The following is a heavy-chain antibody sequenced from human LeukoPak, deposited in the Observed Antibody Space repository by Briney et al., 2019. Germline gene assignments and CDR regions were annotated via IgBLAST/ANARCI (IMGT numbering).Heavy chain of an antibody. CDR2: IIPIFGTA. J-gene: IGHJ4*02. CDR3: ARDPGLEMATNPYYFDY. Sequence: SVKVSCKASGGTFSSYAISWVRQAPGQGLEWMGGIIPIFGTANYAQKFQGRVTITADESTSTAYMELSSLRSEDTAVYYCARDPGLEMATNPYYFDYWGQGTLVTVSS. V-gene: IGHV1-69*13. CDR1: GGTFSSYA. D-gene: IGHD5-24*01.